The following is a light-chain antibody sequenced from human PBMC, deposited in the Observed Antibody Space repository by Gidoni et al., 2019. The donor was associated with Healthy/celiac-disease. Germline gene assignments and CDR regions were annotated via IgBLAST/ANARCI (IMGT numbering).Light chain of an antibody. V-gene: IGKV3-15*01. CDR1: QSVSSN. J-gene: IGKJ2*04. CDR2: GAS. Sequence: EIVMTQSPATLSVSPGERATLSCRASQSVSSNLAWYQQKPGQAPRLLIYGASTRATGIPARFSGSGSGTEFTLTISSLQSEDFAVYYCQQYNKWCSFGQXTKLEIK. CDR3: QQYNKWCS.